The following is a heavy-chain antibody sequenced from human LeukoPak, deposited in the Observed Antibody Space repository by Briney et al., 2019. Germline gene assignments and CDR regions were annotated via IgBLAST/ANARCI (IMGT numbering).Heavy chain of an antibody. CDR2: MNPNSGNT. V-gene: IGHV1-8*01. D-gene: IGHD2-15*01. CDR3: ARVIGCSRGSCYPTVDY. Sequence: ASVKVSCKASGYTFTSYDINWVRQATGQGLEWMGWMNPNSGNTGYAQKFQGRVTMTRNTSISTAYMELSSLRSEDTAVYYCARVIGCSRGSCYPTVDYWGQGTLVTVSS. J-gene: IGHJ4*02. CDR1: GYTFTSYD.